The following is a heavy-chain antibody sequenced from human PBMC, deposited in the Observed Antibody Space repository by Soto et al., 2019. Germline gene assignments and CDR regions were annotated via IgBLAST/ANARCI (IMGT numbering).Heavy chain of an antibody. CDR3: ARESGGATATLDYYCSYMDV. D-gene: IGHD5-12*01. J-gene: IGHJ6*03. V-gene: IGHV1-2*04. Sequence: QVQLVQSGAEVKKPGASVTVSCRSSGDTFTDYYMHWVRQAPGQGLEWMGWINPNSGVTKYAQKFQGWVTMTRDTSIRTVYMQLSRLRSDDTAVYYLARESGGATATLDYYCSYMDVWGTGTTVTVSS. CDR1: GDTFTDYY. CDR2: INPNSGVT.